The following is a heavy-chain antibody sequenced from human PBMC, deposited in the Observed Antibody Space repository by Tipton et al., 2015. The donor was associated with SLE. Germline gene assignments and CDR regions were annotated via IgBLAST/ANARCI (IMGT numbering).Heavy chain of an antibody. J-gene: IGHJ4*02. V-gene: IGHV4-59*08. CDR3: ARQYGTSFDY. CDR2: IYYTGTT. Sequence: GLVKPSETLYLTCSVSDGSVTSYYWSWIRQPPGKELEWIGHIYYTGTTYYNPSLKSRLTLSMDTSKNQFSLRVSSVTAADTAVYCCARQYGTSFDYWDQGTLVTVSS. CDR1: DGSVTSYY. D-gene: IGHD2-8*01.